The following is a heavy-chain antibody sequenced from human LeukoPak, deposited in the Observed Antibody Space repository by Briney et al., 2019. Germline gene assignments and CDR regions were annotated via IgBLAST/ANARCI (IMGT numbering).Heavy chain of an antibody. D-gene: IGHD3-9*01. CDR3: ARAQLRYFDWLLHGPREAFDI. Sequence: SETLSLTCTVSGGSISSYYWSWIRQPPGKGLEWIGYIYYSGSTNYNPSLKSRVTISVDTSKNQFSLKLSSVTAADTAVYYCARAQLRYFDWLLHGPREAFDIWGQGTMVAVSS. CDR2: IYYSGST. V-gene: IGHV4-59*01. J-gene: IGHJ3*02. CDR1: GGSISSYY.